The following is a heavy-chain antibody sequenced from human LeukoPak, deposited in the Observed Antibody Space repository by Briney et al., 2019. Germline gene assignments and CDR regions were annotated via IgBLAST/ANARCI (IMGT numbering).Heavy chain of an antibody. D-gene: IGHD3-10*01. CDR3: ARLPFGEYYFDY. CDR2: IYYSGST. Sequence: SETLSLTRTVSGGSISSYYWSWIRQPPGKGPEWIGYIYYSGSTNYNPSLKSRVTISVDTSKNQFPLKLSSVTAADTAVYYCARLPFGEYYFDYWGQGTLVTVSS. V-gene: IGHV4-59*08. CDR1: GGSISSYY. J-gene: IGHJ4*02.